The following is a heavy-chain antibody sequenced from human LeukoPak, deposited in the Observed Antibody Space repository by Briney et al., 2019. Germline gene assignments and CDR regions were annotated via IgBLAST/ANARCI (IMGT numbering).Heavy chain of an antibody. J-gene: IGHJ4*02. D-gene: IGHD5-18*01. CDR2: IYYSGST. CDR3: AREGGGYTYGPDH. V-gene: IGHV4-59*11. CDR1: GGSITGHY. Sequence: SETLSLTCIVSGGSITGHYWSWIRRPPGKGLEWIGHIYYSGSTNYNPSLKSRVTISVDTSKNQFTLNLSSVTAADTAVYYCAREGGGYTYGPDHWGQGTLVTVSS.